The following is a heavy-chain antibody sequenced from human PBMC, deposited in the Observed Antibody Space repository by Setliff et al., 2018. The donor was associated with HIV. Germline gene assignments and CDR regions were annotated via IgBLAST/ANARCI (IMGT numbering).Heavy chain of an antibody. CDR2: LYYSGSI. CDR1: AASVGTGAYY. Sequence: SETLSLTCNVSAASVGTGAYYWSWIRQSPGKGLEWLGYLYYSGSIDYNPSLKTRVSISIDMSKNQFSLKMSSVTAADTAVYFCARGLRTSLVSFDSWGQGILVTVS. D-gene: IGHD2-8*01. J-gene: IGHJ4*02. V-gene: IGHV4-61*08. CDR3: ARGLRTSLVSFDS.